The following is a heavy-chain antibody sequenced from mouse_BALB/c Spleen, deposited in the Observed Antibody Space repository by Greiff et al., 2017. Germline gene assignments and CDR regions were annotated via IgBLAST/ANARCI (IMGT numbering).Heavy chain of an antibody. CDR2: ISSGGGST. D-gene: IGHD1-1*01. V-gene: IGHV5-12-1*01. CDR1: GFAFSSYD. Sequence: EVQLVESGGGLVKPGGSLKLSCAASGFAFSSYDMSWVRQTPEKRLEWVAYISSGGGSTYYPDTVKGRFTISRDNAKNTLYLQMSSLKSEDTAMYYCARQVLRGYAMDYWGQGTSVTVSS. CDR3: ARQVLRGYAMDY. J-gene: IGHJ4*01.